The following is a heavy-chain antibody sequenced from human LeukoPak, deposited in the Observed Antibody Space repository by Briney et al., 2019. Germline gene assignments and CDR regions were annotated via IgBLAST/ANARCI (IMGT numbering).Heavy chain of an antibody. J-gene: IGHJ1*01. Sequence: GGSLRLSCSAWGYIFSLSAMHWVRRAPGKGLEYVSDIRGEGAMTFYVDSVQVRFTNSRYNSTITLYLQMSTLRPEDTVVYYCVRAQNQKREQLSFQYGGQGTLVTVSS. CDR2: IRGEGAMT. CDR3: VRAQNQKREQLSFQY. D-gene: IGHD1/OR15-1a*01. V-gene: IGHV3-64D*09. CDR1: GYIFSLSA.